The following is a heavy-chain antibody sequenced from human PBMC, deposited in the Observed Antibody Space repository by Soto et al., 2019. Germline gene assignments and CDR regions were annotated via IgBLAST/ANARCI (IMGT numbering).Heavy chain of an antibody. CDR1: GYTFTGYY. J-gene: IGHJ4*02. D-gene: IGHD6-13*01. CDR2: INPNSGGT. Sequence: GASVKVSCKASGYTFTGYYMHWVRQAPGQGLDWMGWINPNSGGTNYAQKFQGWVTMTRDTSISTAYMELSRLRSDDTAVYYCARGEGIAAAAAITELAFDYWGQGTLVTVSS. CDR3: ARGEGIAAAAAITELAFDY. V-gene: IGHV1-2*04.